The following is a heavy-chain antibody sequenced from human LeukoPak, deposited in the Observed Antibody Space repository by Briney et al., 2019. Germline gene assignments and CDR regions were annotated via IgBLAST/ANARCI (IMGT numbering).Heavy chain of an antibody. CDR1: GFTFSSYG. Sequence: GGSLRLSCAASGFTFSSYGMSWVRQAPGKGLEWVSAISGSGGSTYYEDSVKGRFTISRDNSKNTLYLQMNSLRAEDTAVYYCAKTNSGYDYDYFDYWGQGTLVTVSS. V-gene: IGHV3-23*01. CDR2: ISGSGGST. J-gene: IGHJ4*02. D-gene: IGHD5-12*01. CDR3: AKTNSGYDYDYFDY.